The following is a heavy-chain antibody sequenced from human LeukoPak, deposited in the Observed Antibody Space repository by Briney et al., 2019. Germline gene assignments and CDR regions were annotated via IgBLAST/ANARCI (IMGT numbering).Heavy chain of an antibody. CDR3: ARVADGYSSSWYKWDYYYMDV. V-gene: IGHV4-59*01. J-gene: IGHJ6*03. CDR2: IYYSGST. D-gene: IGHD6-13*01. CDR1: GGSISSYY. Sequence: SETLSLTCTVSGGSISSYYWSWIRQPPWKGLEWIGYIYYSGSTNYNPSLKSRVTISVDTSKNQFSLKLSSVTAADTAVYYCARVADGYSSSWYKWDYYYMDVWGKGTTVTVSS.